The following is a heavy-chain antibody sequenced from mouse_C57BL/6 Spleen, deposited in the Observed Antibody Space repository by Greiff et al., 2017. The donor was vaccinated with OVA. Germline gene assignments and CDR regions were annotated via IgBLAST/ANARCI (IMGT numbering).Heavy chain of an antibody. D-gene: IGHD2-4*01. CDR2: INPGSGGT. J-gene: IGHJ1*03. CDR1: GYAFTHYL. V-gene: IGHV1-54*01. CDR3: ASGDDYGYFDV. Sequence: QVQLQQSGAELVRPGTSVKVSCKASGYAFTHYLLEWVKQRPGQGLAWIGVINPGSGGTNYNEKFKGKATLTADKSSSTAYMQLSSLTSEDAAVYFCASGDDYGYFDVWGTGTTVTVAS.